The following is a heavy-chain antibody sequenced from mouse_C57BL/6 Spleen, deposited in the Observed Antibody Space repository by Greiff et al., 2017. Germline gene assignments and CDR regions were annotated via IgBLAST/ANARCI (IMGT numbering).Heavy chain of an antibody. D-gene: IGHD1-1*01. CDR1: GYAFSSSW. J-gene: IGHJ1*03. CDR2: IYPGDGDT. Sequence: VKLQESGPELVKPGASVKISCKASGYAFSSSWMNWVKQRPGKGLEWIGRIYPGDGDTNYNGKFKGKATLTADKSSSTAYMQLSSLTSEDSAVYFCAREDYYGSSYGDWYFDVWGTGTTVTVSS. CDR3: AREDYYGSSYGDWYFDV. V-gene: IGHV1-82*01.